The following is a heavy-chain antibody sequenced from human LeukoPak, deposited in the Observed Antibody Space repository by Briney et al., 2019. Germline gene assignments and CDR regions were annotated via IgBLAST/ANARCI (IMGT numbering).Heavy chain of an antibody. D-gene: IGHD3-3*01. CDR2: IYPGDSDT. CDR3: AREEVGFWSGYYTGAFDI. Sequence: GESLKISCKGSGYSFTSYWIGWVRQMPEKGLEWMGIIYPGDSDTRYSPSFQGQVTISADKFISTAYLQWSSLKASDTAMYYCAREEVGFWSGYYTGAFDIWGQGTMVTVSS. CDR1: GYSFTSYW. V-gene: IGHV5-51*01. J-gene: IGHJ3*02.